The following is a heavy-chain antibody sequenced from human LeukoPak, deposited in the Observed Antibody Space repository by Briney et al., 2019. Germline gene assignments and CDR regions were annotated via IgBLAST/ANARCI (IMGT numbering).Heavy chain of an antibody. Sequence: ASVKVSCKASGYTFTRYGINWVRQAPGQGLEWMGWISAYNGNTNYAQKSQGRVTMTTDTSTNTAYMELRSLRSDDSAVYYCARPRSGYYPFFDYWGQGTLVTVSS. CDR1: GYTFTRYG. J-gene: IGHJ4*02. CDR3: ARPRSGYYPFFDY. V-gene: IGHV1-18*01. CDR2: ISAYNGNT. D-gene: IGHD3-3*01.